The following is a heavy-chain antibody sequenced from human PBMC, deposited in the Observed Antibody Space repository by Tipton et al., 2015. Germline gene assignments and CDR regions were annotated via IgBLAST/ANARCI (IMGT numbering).Heavy chain of an antibody. CDR3: ATVPTRYYDFWSGPYSGWFDP. CDR1: GDSVSSYSYY. D-gene: IGHD3-3*01. CDR2: LYYSGNT. V-gene: IGHV4-61*01. J-gene: IGHJ5*02. Sequence: GLVKPSETLSLTCTVSGDSVSSYSYYWSWIRQPPGKGLEWIGYLYYSGNTNYNPSLKSRVTISVDTSKNQFSLKLSSVTAADTAVYYCATVPTRYYDFWSGPYSGWFDPWGQGSLVTVSS.